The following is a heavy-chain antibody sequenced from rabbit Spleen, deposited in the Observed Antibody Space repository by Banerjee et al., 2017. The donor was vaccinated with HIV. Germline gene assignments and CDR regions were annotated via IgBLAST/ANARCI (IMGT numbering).Heavy chain of an antibody. CDR1: GFDFSSSYC. CDR2: IYNGDGST. D-gene: IGHD4-1*01. J-gene: IGHJ4*01. CDR3: ARDRADTSGWDFSL. V-gene: IGHV1S45*01. Sequence: QEQLVESGGGLVQPEGSLTLTCTASGFDFSSSYCMCWVRQAPGKGPEWIACIYNGDGSTYYANWAKGRFTISKTSSTTVTLQMTSLTAADTATYFCARDRADTSGWDFSLWGQGTLVTVS.